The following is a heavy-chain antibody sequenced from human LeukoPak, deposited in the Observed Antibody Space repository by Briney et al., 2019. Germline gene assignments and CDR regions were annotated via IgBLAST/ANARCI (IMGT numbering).Heavy chain of an antibody. Sequence: SETLSLTCTVSGGSISTSSYYWGWIRQPPGKGLEWIGTIYYSGTTYYNPSLKSRVTISVDTSKNQFSLKLSSVTAADTAVYFCARGRPESSWYDYYYYYLDVWGKGTTVTVSS. V-gene: IGHV4-39*07. D-gene: IGHD6-13*01. CDR2: IYYSGTT. CDR1: GGSISTSSYY. J-gene: IGHJ6*03. CDR3: ARGRPESSWYDYYYYYLDV.